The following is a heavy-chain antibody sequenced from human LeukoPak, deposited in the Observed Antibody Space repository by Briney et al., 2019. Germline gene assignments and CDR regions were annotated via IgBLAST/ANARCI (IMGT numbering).Heavy chain of an antibody. Sequence: GGSLRLSCAASGFTVSSNYMSWVRQAPGKGLEWVSVIYSGGSTYYADSVKGRFTISRDNSKNTLYLQMNSLRAEDTAVYYCGRVLGYSNNYFFDYGGQGPLVTVSS. CDR1: GFTVSSNY. D-gene: IGHD6-13*01. J-gene: IGHJ4*02. CDR3: GRVLGYSNNYFFDY. V-gene: IGHV3-66*01. CDR2: IYSGGST.